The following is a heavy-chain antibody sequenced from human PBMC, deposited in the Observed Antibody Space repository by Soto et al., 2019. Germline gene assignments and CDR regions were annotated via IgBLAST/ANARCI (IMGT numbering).Heavy chain of an antibody. Sequence: GSLKISCAASGFTFSSYAMSWVRQAPGKGLEWVSAISGSGGSTYYADSVKGRFTISRDNSKNTLYLQMNSLRAEDTAVYYCAKDVLRYFDWFPFDYWGQGTLVTVSS. J-gene: IGHJ4*02. CDR2: ISGSGGST. CDR1: GFTFSSYA. CDR3: AKDVLRYFDWFPFDY. D-gene: IGHD3-9*01. V-gene: IGHV3-23*01.